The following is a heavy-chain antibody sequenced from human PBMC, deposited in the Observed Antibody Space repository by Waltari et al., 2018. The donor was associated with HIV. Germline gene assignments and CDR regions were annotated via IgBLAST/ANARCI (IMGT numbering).Heavy chain of an antibody. Sequence: EVQLVESGGGLVQPGGSLRLSCAASEFTVSNVWMSWARQAPGKGLEWVGRIKSRTDGGTIDYAAPVKGRFTISRDDSKNTLHLQMNSLKIEDTAVYYCTTDRGISVRPIFDSWGQGTLVTVSS. CDR3: TTDRGISVRPIFDS. CDR1: EFTVSNVW. D-gene: IGHD6-6*01. J-gene: IGHJ4*02. CDR2: IKSRTDGGTI. V-gene: IGHV3-15*01.